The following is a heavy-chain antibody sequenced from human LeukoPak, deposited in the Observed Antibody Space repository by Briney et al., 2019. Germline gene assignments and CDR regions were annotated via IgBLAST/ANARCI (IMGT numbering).Heavy chain of an antibody. J-gene: IGHJ3*02. V-gene: IGHV1-18*01. CDR2: ISAYNGNT. CDR1: GGTFSSYA. D-gene: IGHD3-22*01. Sequence: ASVKVSCKASGGTFSSYAISWVRQAPGQGLEWMGWISAYNGNTNYAQKLQGRVTMTTDTSTSTAYMELRSLRSDDTAVYYCARHGGGYYEGAFDIWGQGTMVTVSS. CDR3: ARHGGGYYEGAFDI.